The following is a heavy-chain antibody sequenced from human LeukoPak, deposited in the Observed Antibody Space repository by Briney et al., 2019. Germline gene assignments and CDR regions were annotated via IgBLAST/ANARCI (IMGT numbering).Heavy chain of an antibody. V-gene: IGHV4-59*01. J-gene: IGHJ5*02. Sequence: SETLSLTCTVSGGSISSYYWSWLRQPPGKGLEWIGYIYYSGSTNYNPSLKSRVTISVDTSKNQFSLKLSSVTAADTAVYYCARGASSGYYDSSGSGTLDPWGQGTLVTVSS. CDR1: GGSISSYY. CDR2: IYYSGST. CDR3: ARGASSGYYDSSGSGTLDP. D-gene: IGHD3-22*01.